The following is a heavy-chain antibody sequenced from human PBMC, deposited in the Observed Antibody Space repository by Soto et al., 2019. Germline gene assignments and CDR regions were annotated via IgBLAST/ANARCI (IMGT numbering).Heavy chain of an antibody. Sequence: DVQLLESGGNLVQPGGSLTLSCSASGFTLSSYAMSWVRQAPGKGLEWVSSISAGGDMTYNSDSVKGRFTISRDNSNNAVVLQMHNLRIEDTALYYCARGDRGGSGSPASYYYSGWDVWGQGAKVTVS. V-gene: IGHV3-23*01. CDR1: GFTLSSYA. J-gene: IGHJ6*02. D-gene: IGHD3-10*01. CDR3: ARGDRGGSGSPASYYYSGWDV. CDR2: ISAGGDMT.